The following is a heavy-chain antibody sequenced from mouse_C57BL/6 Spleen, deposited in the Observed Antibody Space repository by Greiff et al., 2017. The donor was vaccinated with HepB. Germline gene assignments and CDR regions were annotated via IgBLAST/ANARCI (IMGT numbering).Heavy chain of an antibody. V-gene: IGHV1-74*01. CDR3: AISSGYYAMDY. D-gene: IGHD1-1*01. Sequence: QVQLKQPGAELVKPGASVKVSCKASGYTFTSYWMHWVKQRPGQGLEWIGRIHPSDSDTNYNQKFKGKATLTVDKSSSTAYMQLSSLTSEDSAVYYCAISSGYYAMDYWGQGTSVTVSS. CDR1: GYTFTSYW. CDR2: IHPSDSDT. J-gene: IGHJ4*01.